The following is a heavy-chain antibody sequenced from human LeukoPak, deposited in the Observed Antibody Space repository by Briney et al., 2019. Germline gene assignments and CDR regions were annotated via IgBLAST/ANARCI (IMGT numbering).Heavy chain of an antibody. Sequence: PGGSLRLSCAASGFTFSDYYMSWIRQAPGKGLEWVSSISSSSSYIYYADSVKGRFTISRDNSRNTLYLQMNSLRAEDTAVYYCAKDNEAAPFDYWGQGTLVTVSS. V-gene: IGHV3-11*06. J-gene: IGHJ4*02. D-gene: IGHD2-8*01. CDR2: ISSSSSYI. CDR1: GFTFSDYY. CDR3: AKDNEAAPFDY.